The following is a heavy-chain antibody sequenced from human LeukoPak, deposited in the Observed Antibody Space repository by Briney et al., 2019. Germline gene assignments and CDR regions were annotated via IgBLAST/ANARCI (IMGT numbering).Heavy chain of an antibody. V-gene: IGHV3-21*01. CDR3: ARDQSYYESSGYSYYFDY. CDR1: GFTFSSYG. D-gene: IGHD3-22*01. CDR2: ISSSSSK. J-gene: IGHJ4*02. Sequence: GGSLRLSCAASGFTFSSYGMHWVRQAPGKGLEWVSSISSSSSKYYADSVKGRFTISRDNAKKSLYLQMNSLRAEDTAVYYCARDQSYYESSGYSYYFDYWGQGTLVTVSS.